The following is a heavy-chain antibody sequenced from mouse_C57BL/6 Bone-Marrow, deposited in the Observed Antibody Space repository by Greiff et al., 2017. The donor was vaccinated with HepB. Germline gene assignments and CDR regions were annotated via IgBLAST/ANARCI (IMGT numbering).Heavy chain of an antibody. D-gene: IGHD1-1*01. V-gene: IGHV1-80*01. Sequence: QVQLKQSGAELVKPGASVKISCKASGYAFRSYWMNWVKQRPGKGLEWIGQIYPGDGDTNYNGKFKGKATLTADKSSSTAYMQLSSLTSEDSAVYFCARKNYGSSYDYWGQGTTLTVSS. CDR1: GYAFRSYW. CDR3: ARKNYGSSYDY. CDR2: IYPGDGDT. J-gene: IGHJ2*01.